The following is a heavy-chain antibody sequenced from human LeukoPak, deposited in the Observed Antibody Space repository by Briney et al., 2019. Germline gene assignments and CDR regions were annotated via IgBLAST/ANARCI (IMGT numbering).Heavy chain of an antibody. Sequence: GGSLRLSCTASGFTFSHAWMSWVRQAPGKGLEWIGLTKSKTDGGAADYAAPVKGRFTISRDDSKNTLYLQMNSLKTEDTAVYYCTILGYCANGVCPTHYCWGQGTLVTVSS. CDR1: GFTFSHAW. CDR2: TKSKTDGGAA. J-gene: IGHJ4*02. V-gene: IGHV3-15*01. D-gene: IGHD2-8*01. CDR3: TILGYCANGVCPTHYC.